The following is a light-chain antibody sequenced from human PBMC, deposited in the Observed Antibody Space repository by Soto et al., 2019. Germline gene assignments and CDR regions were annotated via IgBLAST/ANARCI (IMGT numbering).Light chain of an antibody. Sequence: QSALTQPASVSGSPGQSITISCTETSSDVGNYDYVSWYQQYPGKAPKLMIYAVGRRHSGVSNRFSGSKSGNTASLTISGLQAEDEADYYCTSYSPSSTYVFGTGTKLTVL. CDR2: AVG. CDR1: SSDVGNYDY. J-gene: IGLJ1*01. CDR3: TSYSPSSTYV. V-gene: IGLV2-14*03.